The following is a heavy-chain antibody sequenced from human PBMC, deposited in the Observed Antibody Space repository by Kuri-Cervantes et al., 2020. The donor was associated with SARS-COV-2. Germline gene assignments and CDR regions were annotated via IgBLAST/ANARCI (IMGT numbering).Heavy chain of an antibody. CDR2: IGTAGDT. CDR3: AKVETANLDY. J-gene: IGHJ4*02. CDR1: GFTFSSYD. V-gene: IGHV3-13*01. Sequence: GESLKISCAASGFTFSSYDMHWVRQATGKGLEWVSAIGTAGDTYYPGSVKGRFTISRDNSKNLLYLEMNTLRPEDTAVYYCAKVETANLDYWGQGTLVTVSS. D-gene: IGHD3-3*01.